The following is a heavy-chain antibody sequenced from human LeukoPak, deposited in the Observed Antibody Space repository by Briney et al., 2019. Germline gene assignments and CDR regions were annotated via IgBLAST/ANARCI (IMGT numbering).Heavy chain of an antibody. CDR3: ARGRRVGATTTYYFDY. CDR1: GFTFSSYW. J-gene: IGHJ4*02. Sequence: GGSLRLSCAASGFTFSSYWMSWVRQAPGKGLEWVANIRQDGSEKYYVDSVKGRFTISRDNAKNSLYLQMNSLRAEDTAVYYCARGRRVGATTTYYFDYWGQGTLVTVSS. CDR2: IRQDGSEK. V-gene: IGHV3-7*01. D-gene: IGHD1-26*01.